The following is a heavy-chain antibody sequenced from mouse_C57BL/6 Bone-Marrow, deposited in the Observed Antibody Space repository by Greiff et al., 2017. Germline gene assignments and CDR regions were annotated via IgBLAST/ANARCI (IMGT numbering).Heavy chain of an antibody. CDR2: FYPGVGDT. Sequence: QFQLQQSGAGLLKPGASVRISCKASGYAFGSYWLTGLKRRPGRGLGWIGQFYPGVGDTTYNGKFKGKAPLTADKSSSTAYMQLSSLTSEDSAVYFCARRGCSSYWYFDVWGTGTTVTVSS. D-gene: IGHD1-1*01. CDR3: ARRGCSSYWYFDV. CDR1: GYAFGSYW. J-gene: IGHJ1*03. V-gene: IGHV1-80*01.